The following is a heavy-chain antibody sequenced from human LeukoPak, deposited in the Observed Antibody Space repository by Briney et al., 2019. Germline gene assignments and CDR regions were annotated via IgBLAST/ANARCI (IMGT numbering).Heavy chain of an antibody. Sequence: GGSLRLSCAASGFTFDDYGMSWVRQAPGKGLECVSGINWNGGSTGYAASVKGRFTIYRDNAKNSLYLQMNSLRAGDTALYYCARGARGVSGYYFDFWGQGTLVTVSS. CDR1: GFTFDDYG. V-gene: IGHV3-20*04. D-gene: IGHD3-10*01. J-gene: IGHJ4*02. CDR3: ARGARGVSGYYFDF. CDR2: INWNGGST.